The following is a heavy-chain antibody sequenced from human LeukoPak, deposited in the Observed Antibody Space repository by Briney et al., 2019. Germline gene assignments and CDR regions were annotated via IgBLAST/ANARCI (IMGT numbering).Heavy chain of an antibody. D-gene: IGHD4-17*01. Sequence: GASVKVSCKASGYTFTSYDINWVRQATGQGLEWMGWMNPNSGNTGYAQKFQGRVTITRNTSISTAYMELSSLRSEDTAVYYCARGPATVTTESAYYYYYYMDVWGKGTTVTVSS. V-gene: IGHV1-8*03. CDR1: GYTFTSYD. CDR2: MNPNSGNT. J-gene: IGHJ6*03. CDR3: ARGPATVTTESAYYYYYYMDV.